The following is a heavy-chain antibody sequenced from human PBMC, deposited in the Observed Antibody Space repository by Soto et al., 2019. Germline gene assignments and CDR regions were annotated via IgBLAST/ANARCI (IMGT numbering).Heavy chain of an antibody. D-gene: IGHD2-15*01. CDR2: IHSDGSGT. CDR1: GFTFSNYA. J-gene: IGHJ4*02. Sequence: PGGSLRLSCAASGFTFSNYAMRWVRQAPGRGLEWVSCIHSDGSGTCYADSVKGRFTISRDNAKNTLYLQMNSLRAEDTAVYYCARVGLLLDYWGQGTLVTVSS. CDR3: ARVGLLLDY. V-gene: IGHV3-74*01.